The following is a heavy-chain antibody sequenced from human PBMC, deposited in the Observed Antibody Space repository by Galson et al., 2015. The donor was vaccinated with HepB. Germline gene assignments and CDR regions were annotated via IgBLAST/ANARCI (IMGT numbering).Heavy chain of an antibody. Sequence: SVKASCKASGYTFTYRYLHWVRQAPGQALEWMGWITPFNGNTNYAQKFQDRVTITRDRSMSTAYMELSSLRSEDTAMYYCATGPFMWYFDLWGRGTLVTVSS. CDR3: ATGPFMWYFDL. CDR1: GYTFTYRY. CDR2: ITPFNGNT. J-gene: IGHJ2*01. D-gene: IGHD1-1*01. V-gene: IGHV1-45*02.